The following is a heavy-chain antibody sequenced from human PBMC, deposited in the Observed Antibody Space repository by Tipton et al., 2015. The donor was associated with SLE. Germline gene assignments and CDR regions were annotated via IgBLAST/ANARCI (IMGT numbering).Heavy chain of an antibody. CDR2: IYYSGST. V-gene: IGHV4-59*01. CDR1: GGSISSYY. CDR3: ARAQNYYGSGSYPDY. J-gene: IGHJ4*02. Sequence: TLSLTCTVSGGSISSYYWSWIRQPPGKGLEWIGYIYYSGSTNYNPSLKSRVTISVDTSKNQFSLKLSSVTAADTAVYYCARAQNYYGSGSYPDYLGQGTLVTVSS. D-gene: IGHD3-10*01.